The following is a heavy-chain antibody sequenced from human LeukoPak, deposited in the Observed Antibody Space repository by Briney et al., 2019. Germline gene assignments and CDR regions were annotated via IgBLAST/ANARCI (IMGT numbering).Heavy chain of an antibody. D-gene: IGHD4-11*01. CDR2: IYSGGGT. CDR3: AGTASNPPHFDY. CDR1: GFTVSSKY. V-gene: IGHV3-53*01. J-gene: IGHJ4*02. Sequence: TGGSLRLSCAASGFTVSSKYMSWVRQAPGKGLEWVSVIYSGGGTYYAGSVRGRFTLSREKSKSTVYLQMKSLRAEDTARYYCAGTASNPPHFDYWGQGTLVTVSS.